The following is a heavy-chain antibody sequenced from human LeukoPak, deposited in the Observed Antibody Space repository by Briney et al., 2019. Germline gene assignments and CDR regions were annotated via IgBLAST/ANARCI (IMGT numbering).Heavy chain of an antibody. V-gene: IGHV4-39*01. D-gene: IGHD1-14*01. CDR1: GGSISRSSYY. CDR2: IYYSWSA. CDR3: ARRGSGASLEYYFDL. J-gene: IGHJ2*01. Sequence: SETLSLTCTVSGGSISRSSYYWGWIRQPPGKGLEWTGSIYYSWSAYYNPSLKSRVTTSVYTSKNQFSLKLSSVPAADTAVYYCARRGSGASLEYYFDLWGRGTLVTVSS.